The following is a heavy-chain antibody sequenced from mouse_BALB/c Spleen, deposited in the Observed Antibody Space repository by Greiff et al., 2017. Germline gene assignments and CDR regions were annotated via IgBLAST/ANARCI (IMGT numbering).Heavy chain of an antibody. CDR3: AYDEVYAMDY. J-gene: IGHJ4*01. Sequence: VQLQQSGPELVKPGASVKMSCKASGYTFTSYVMHWVKQKPGQGLEWIGYINPYNDGTKYNENFKGKATLTSDKSSSTAYMELSSLTSEDSAVYYCAYDEVYAMDYWGQGTSVTVSS. V-gene: IGHV1-14*01. CDR2: INPYNDGT. CDR1: GYTFTSYV. D-gene: IGHD2-12*01.